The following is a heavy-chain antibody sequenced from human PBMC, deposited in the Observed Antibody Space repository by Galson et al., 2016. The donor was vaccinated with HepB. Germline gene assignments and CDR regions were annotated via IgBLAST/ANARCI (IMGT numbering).Heavy chain of an antibody. J-gene: IGHJ4*02. CDR1: GFTFSSYG. CDR2: ISYDGSNK. CDR3: AKDLDIVVVPSAIDY. D-gene: IGHD2-2*01. V-gene: IGHV3-30*18. Sequence: SLRLSCAASGFTFSSYGMHWVRQAPGKGLEWVAVISYDGSNKYYADSVKGRFTISRDNSKNTVYLQMNSLRVEDTAVYYCAKDLDIVVVPSAIDYWGQGTLVTVSS.